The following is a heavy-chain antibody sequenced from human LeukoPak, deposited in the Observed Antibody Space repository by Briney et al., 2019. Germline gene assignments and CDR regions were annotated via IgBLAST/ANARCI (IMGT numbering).Heavy chain of an antibody. CDR3: ARDAIPAATPYYYYGMDV. V-gene: IGHV4-31*03. D-gene: IGHD2-2*01. CDR2: IYYSGST. J-gene: IGHJ6*04. Sequence: SETLSLTRTVSGGSISSGGYYWSWIRQHPGKGLEWIGYIYYSGSTYYNPSLKSRVTISVDTSKNQFSLKLSSVTAADTAVYYCARDAIPAATPYYYYGMDVWGKGTTVTVSS. CDR1: GGSISSGGYY.